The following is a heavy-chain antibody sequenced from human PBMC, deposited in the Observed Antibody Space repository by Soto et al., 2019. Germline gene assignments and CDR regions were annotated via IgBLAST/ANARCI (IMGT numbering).Heavy chain of an antibody. D-gene: IGHD2-21*02. CDR3: AHRRRGGDYYHYFFDY. CDR2: IYWDDDK. V-gene: IGHV2-5*02. Sequence: QITLKESGPTLVKPTQTLTLTCTFSGFSLSTSGVGVGWIRQPPGKALEWLALIYWDDDKRYSPSLKSRLTITKATSKNHVVLTMTNMDPVDTATYYCAHRRRGGDYYHYFFDYWGQGTLVTVSS. CDR1: GFSLSTSGVG. J-gene: IGHJ4*02.